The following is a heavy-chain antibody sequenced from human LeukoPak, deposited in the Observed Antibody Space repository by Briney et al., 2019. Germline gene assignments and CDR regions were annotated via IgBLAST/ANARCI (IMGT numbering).Heavy chain of an antibody. CDR1: GFTFSSYS. J-gene: IGHJ6*03. D-gene: IGHD1-1*01. CDR3: ARGGRRYGYYYHMDV. Sequence: PGGSLRLSCAASGFTFSSYSMNWVRQAPGKGLEWISYISSSSSTIYYADSVKGRFTISRDNAKNSLYLQMSSLRDEDTAMYYCARGGRRYGYYYHMDVWGKGTTVTVSS. V-gene: IGHV3-48*02. CDR2: ISSSSSTI.